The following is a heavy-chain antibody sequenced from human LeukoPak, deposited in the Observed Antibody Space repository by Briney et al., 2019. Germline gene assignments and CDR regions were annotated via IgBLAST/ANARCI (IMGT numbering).Heavy chain of an antibody. CDR2: ISYDGSNK. D-gene: IGHD3-10*01. V-gene: IGHV3-30*18. CDR3: AKDRRPLWFGELLSND. J-gene: IGHJ4*02. CDR1: GFTFSSYG. Sequence: GRSLRLSCAASGFTFSSYGMHWVRQAPGKGLEWVAVISYDGSNKYYADSVKGRFTISRDNSKNTLYLQMNSLRAEYTAVYYCAKDRRPLWFGELLSNDWGQGTLVTVSS.